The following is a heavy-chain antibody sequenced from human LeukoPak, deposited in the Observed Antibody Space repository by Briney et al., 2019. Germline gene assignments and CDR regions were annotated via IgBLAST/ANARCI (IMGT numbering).Heavy chain of an antibody. V-gene: IGHV1-8*03. CDR1: GYTFTSYD. CDR3: ARGVLRRIRSYYYYYMDV. J-gene: IGHJ6*03. Sequence: GASVKVSCKASGYTFTSYDINWVRQATGQGLEWMGWMNPNSGNTGYAQKFQGRVTITRNTSISTAYMELGSLRSEDTAVYYCARGVLRRIRSYYYYYMDVWGKGTTVTVSS. CDR2: MNPNSGNT. D-gene: IGHD5/OR15-5a*01.